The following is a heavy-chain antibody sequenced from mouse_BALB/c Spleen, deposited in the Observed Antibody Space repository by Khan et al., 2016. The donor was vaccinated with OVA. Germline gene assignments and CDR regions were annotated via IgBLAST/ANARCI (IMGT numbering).Heavy chain of an antibody. Sequence: QIQLVQSGPELKKPGETVKISCKASGYTFTNYGMNWVKQAPGKGLKWMGWINTYTGEPTYDDDFKGRFVFSLENSASTAYLQISNLKNEDMTTYFCARISSYWYSDVWGAGTTVTVSS. V-gene: IGHV9-1*02. D-gene: IGHD6-2*01. CDR2: INTYTGEP. J-gene: IGHJ1*01. CDR1: GYTFTNYG. CDR3: ARISSYWYSDV.